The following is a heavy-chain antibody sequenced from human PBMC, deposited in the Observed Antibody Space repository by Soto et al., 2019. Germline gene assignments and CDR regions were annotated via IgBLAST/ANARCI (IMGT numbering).Heavy chain of an antibody. CDR2: IYYSGST. V-gene: IGHV4-59*01. Sequence: SETLSLTCTVSGGSISSYYWSWIRQPPGKGLEWIGYIYYSGSTNYNPSLKSRVTISVDTSKNQFSLKLSSVTAADTAVYYCAREITLLYWGHGTLVTVS. D-gene: IGHD1-20*01. CDR1: GGSISSYY. CDR3: AREITLLY. J-gene: IGHJ4*01.